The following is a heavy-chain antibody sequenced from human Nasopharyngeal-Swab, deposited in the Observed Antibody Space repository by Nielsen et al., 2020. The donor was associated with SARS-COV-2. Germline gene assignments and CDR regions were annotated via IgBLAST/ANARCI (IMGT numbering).Heavy chain of an antibody. Sequence: VRQAPGKGLEWVGRIRSKANSYATAYAASVKGRFTISRDDSKNTAYLQMNSLKTEDTAVYYCRRGTDYWGQGTLGTVSS. CDR3: RRGTDY. CDR2: IRSKANSYAT. D-gene: IGHD1-1*01. V-gene: IGHV3-73*01. J-gene: IGHJ4*02.